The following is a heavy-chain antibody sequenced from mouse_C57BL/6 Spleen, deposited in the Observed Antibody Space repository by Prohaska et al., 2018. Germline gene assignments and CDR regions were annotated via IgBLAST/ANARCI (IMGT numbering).Heavy chain of an antibody. Sequence: VQLQKPGAALVKRMASVNLSCYASGYTFTSYWMQWDKQRPAQGLEWTGEIDPSDSYTNYNQKFKGKATLTVDTSSSTAYMQHISLTSEDSAGYDCARSWHYGSSYVIAYWGQGTLVTVSA. D-gene: IGHD1-1*01. CDR1: GYTFTSYW. V-gene: IGHV1-50*01. J-gene: IGHJ3*01. CDR2: IDPSDSYT. CDR3: ARSWHYGSSYVIAY.